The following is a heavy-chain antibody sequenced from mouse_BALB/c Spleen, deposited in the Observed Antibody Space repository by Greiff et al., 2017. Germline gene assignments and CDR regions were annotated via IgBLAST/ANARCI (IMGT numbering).Heavy chain of an antibody. J-gene: IGHJ3*01. CDR2: INSNGGST. CDR3: ARIYGTAWFAY. CDR1: GFTFSSYY. D-gene: IGHD2-1*01. V-gene: IGHV5-6-2*01. Sequence: EVKVVESGGGLVKLGGSLKLSCAASGFTFSSYYMSWVRQTPEKRLELVAAINSNGGSTYYPDTVKGRFTISRDNAKNTLYLQMSSLKSEDTALYYCARIYGTAWFAYWGQGTLVTVSA.